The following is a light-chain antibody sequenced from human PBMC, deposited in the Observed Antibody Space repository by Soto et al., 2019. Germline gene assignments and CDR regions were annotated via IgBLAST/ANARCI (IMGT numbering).Light chain of an antibody. Sequence: DFQMTQSPSSLSPSVGDRVTIICRASQGIRKDLGWYQHKPGKVPKRLIYGASRLESGVPSRFSGSGSETVFTLTISSLQPEDSGTYYCLQHYGYPYSFGQGTKVEIK. J-gene: IGKJ2*03. V-gene: IGKV1-17*01. CDR2: GAS. CDR3: LQHYGYPYS. CDR1: QGIRKD.